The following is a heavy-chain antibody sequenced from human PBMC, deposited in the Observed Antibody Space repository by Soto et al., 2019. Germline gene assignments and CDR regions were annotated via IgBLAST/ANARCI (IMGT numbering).Heavy chain of an antibody. CDR3: ARHSLRLIPCGYTCSDP. Sequence: QVQLVQSGAEVKKPGASVKVSCKASGYTFTSYGISWVRQAPGQGLEWMGWISAYNGNTNYAQKLQGRVTMTTDTSTSTAYMELRSLRSDDTAVYYEARHSLRLIPCGYTCSDPLGQGPLVTASS. D-gene: IGHD3-16*01. J-gene: IGHJ5*02. CDR2: ISAYNGNT. V-gene: IGHV1-18*04. CDR1: GYTFTSYG.